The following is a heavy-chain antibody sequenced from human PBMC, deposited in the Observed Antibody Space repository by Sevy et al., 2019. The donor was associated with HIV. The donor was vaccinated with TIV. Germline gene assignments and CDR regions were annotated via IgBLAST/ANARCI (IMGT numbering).Heavy chain of an antibody. CDR3: ARPYGSGSWEAFDI. D-gene: IGHD3-10*01. V-gene: IGHV3-30*04. Sequence: GGSLRLSCTASGFIFSNYGIHWVRQAPGKGLEWVAVISFDGDNKYYADSVKGRFTVSRDNSKNMVYPQMNSLRAEDTAVYYCARPYGSGSWEAFDIWGQGTMVTVSS. J-gene: IGHJ3*02. CDR1: GFIFSNYG. CDR2: ISFDGDNK.